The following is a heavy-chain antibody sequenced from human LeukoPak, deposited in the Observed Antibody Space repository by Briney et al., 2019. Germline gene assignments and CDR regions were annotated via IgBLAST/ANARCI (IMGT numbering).Heavy chain of an antibody. CDR1: GGSFSGYY. CDR3: ARHYPHYSGGAWYRLVAFDI. V-gene: IGHV4-34*10. J-gene: IGHJ3*02. CDR2: IYHGGST. Sequence: KPSETLSLTCAVYGGSFSGYYWSWIRQPPGKGLEWIGTIYHGGSTYYNPSLKSRVTMTSDTSENQFSLKMSSVTAADTAMYYCARHYPHYSGGAWYRLVAFDIWGQGTMITVSS. D-gene: IGHD2-21*02.